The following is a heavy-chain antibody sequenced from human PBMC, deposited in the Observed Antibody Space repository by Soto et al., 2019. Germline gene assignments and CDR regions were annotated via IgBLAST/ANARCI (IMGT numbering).Heavy chain of an antibody. D-gene: IGHD3-3*01. CDR3: AREGLYDFWSGYYPVDY. CDR2: ISYDGSNK. J-gene: IGHJ4*02. V-gene: IGHV3-30-3*01. CDR1: GFTFSSYA. Sequence: QVQLVESGGGVVQPGRSLRLSCAASGFTFSSYAMHWVRQAPGKGLEWVAVISYDGSNKYYADSVKGRSTISRDNSKNTLYLQMNSLRAEDTAVYYCAREGLYDFWSGYYPVDYWGQGTLVTVSS.